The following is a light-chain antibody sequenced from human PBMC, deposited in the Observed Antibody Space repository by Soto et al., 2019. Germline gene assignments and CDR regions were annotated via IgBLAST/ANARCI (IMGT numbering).Light chain of an antibody. J-gene: IGKJ1*01. V-gene: IGKV4-1*01. Sequence: DIVMTQSPDSLAVSLGERATINCKSSQSVLYRSDNKNYLAWYQQKSGQPPKLLIYWASTRESGVPDRFSGSGSGPDLTLTISSLQAEDVAVYYCQQVYGGHPRTFGQGTKVEIK. CDR2: WAS. CDR3: QQVYGGHPRT. CDR1: QSVLYRSDNKNY.